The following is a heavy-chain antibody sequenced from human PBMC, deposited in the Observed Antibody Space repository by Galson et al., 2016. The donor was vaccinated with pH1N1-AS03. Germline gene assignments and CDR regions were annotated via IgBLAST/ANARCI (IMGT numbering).Heavy chain of an antibody. J-gene: IGHJ4*02. Sequence: QSGAEVKKPGESLKISCKTSGCIFTSYWVAWVRHMPGKGLEWMGIIYPGDSDTRYSPSFQGQVTISADRSINTAYLQWSSLMASDTAIYYCAGQVRDGYNDYFDYWGQGILVTVSS. D-gene: IGHD5-24*01. V-gene: IGHV5-51*01. CDR1: GCIFTSYW. CDR3: AGQVRDGYNDYFDY. CDR2: IYPGDSDT.